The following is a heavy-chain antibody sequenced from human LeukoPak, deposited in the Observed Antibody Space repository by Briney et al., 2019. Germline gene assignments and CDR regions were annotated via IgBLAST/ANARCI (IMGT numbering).Heavy chain of an antibody. Sequence: SETLSLTCAVSGDSINSGGYSWNWIRQAPGKGLEWIGRLYRSGNIYYNPSLNSRVTISVDRSKNQLSLSLSSVTAADTAVYFCARDRIEAFDFWGQGTMVTVSS. CDR2: LYRSGNI. J-gene: IGHJ3*01. CDR1: GDSINSGGYS. V-gene: IGHV4-30-2*01. CDR3: ARDRIEAFDF.